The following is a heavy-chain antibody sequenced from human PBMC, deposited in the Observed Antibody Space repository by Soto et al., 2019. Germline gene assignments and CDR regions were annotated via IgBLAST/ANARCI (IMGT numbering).Heavy chain of an antibody. CDR1: GGSISSSSYY. J-gene: IGHJ4*02. Sequence: PSETLSLTCTVSGGSISSSSYYWGWIRQPPGKGLEWIGSIYYSGSTYYNPSLKSRVTISVDTSKNQFSLKLSSVTAADTAVYYCATTIQLPFDYWGQGTLVTVSS. CDR3: ATTIQLPFDY. V-gene: IGHV4-39*01. CDR2: IYYSGST. D-gene: IGHD3-10*01.